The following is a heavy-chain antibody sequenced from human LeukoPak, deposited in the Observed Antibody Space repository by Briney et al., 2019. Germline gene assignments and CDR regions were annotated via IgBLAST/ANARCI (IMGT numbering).Heavy chain of an antibody. CDR3: ARSSEGRYYYDSSGYSYYYYYMDV. J-gene: IGHJ6*03. Sequence: SETLSLTCAVYGGSFSGYYWSWIRQPPGKGLEWIGYIYYSGSTNYNPSLKSRVTISVDTSKNQFSLKLNSVTAADTAVYYCARSSEGRYYYDSSGYSYYYYYMDVWGKGTTVTISS. CDR2: IYYSGST. V-gene: IGHV4-59*01. D-gene: IGHD3-22*01. CDR1: GGSFSGYY.